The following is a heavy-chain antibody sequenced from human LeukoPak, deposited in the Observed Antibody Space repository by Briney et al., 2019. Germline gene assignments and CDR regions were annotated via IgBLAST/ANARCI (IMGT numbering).Heavy chain of an antibody. CDR1: GGSIGTYY. CDR2: IYHSGST. CDR3: ASTPTYYYYGMDV. V-gene: IGHV4-30-2*01. J-gene: IGHJ6*02. Sequence: SETLSLTCTVSGGSIGTYYWSWIRQPPGKGLEWIGYIYHSGSTYYNPSLKSRVTISVDRSKNQFSLKLSSVTAADTAVYYCASTPTYYYYGMDVWGQGTTVTVSS.